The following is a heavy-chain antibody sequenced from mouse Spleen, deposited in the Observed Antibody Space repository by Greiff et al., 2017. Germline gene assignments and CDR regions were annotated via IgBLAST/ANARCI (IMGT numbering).Heavy chain of an antibody. Sequence: EVKVVESGGGLVKPGGSLKLSCAASGFTFSSYAMSWVRQTPEKRLEWVGTISSGGSYTYYPDSVKGRFTISRDNAKNTVYLQMSSLRSEDTAMYYCARDEEAMDYWGQGTSVTVSS. CDR1: GFTFSSYA. CDR3: ARDEEAMDY. J-gene: IGHJ4*01. CDR2: ISSGGSYT. V-gene: IGHV5-9-1*01.